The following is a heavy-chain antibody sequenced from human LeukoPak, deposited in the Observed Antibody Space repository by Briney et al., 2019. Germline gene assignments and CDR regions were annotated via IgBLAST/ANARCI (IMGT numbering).Heavy chain of an antibody. D-gene: IGHD1-1*01. CDR2: IPYDGSNK. Sequence: PGGSLRLSCAASGFTFSIYGMHWVRQAPGKGLDWGAVIPYDGSNKYYAESLKGRFTISRDNSKNRLYLEMNTLRAEDTALYHCARRDWNDGLWFDPWGQGTLVTVSS. V-gene: IGHV3-30*03. CDR1: GFTFSIYG. J-gene: IGHJ5*02. CDR3: ARRDWNDGLWFDP.